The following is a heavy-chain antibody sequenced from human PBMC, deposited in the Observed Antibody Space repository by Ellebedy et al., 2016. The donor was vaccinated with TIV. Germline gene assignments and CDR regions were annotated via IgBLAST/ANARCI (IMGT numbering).Heavy chain of an antibody. D-gene: IGHD3-16*01. Sequence: PGGSLRLSCAASGFTFSNYSMTWVRQAPGKGLEWVANIHQDGSYKHYVDSVKGRFTISRDNAKNSLYLQMNSLRAEDTAVYYCAQRGADYWGQGTPVTVSS. CDR1: GFTFSNYS. J-gene: IGHJ4*02. CDR3: AQRGADY. V-gene: IGHV3-7*03. CDR2: IHQDGSYK.